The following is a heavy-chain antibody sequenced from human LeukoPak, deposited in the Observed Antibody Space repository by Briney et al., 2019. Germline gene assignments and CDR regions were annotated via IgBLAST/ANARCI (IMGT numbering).Heavy chain of an antibody. V-gene: IGHV3-30*04. CDR1: GFTFSSYA. D-gene: IGHD6-19*01. CDR2: ISYDGSNK. Sequence: GGSLRLSCAASGFTFSSYAMHWVRQAPGKGLEWVAVISYDGSNKYYADSVKGRFTISGDNSKNTLYLQMNSLRAEDTAVYYCARDRYSSGWIYFDYWGQGTLVTVSS. J-gene: IGHJ4*02. CDR3: ARDRYSSGWIYFDY.